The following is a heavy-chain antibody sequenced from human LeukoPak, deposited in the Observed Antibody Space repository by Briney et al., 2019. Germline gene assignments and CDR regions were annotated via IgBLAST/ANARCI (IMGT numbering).Heavy chain of an antibody. D-gene: IGHD4-17*01. V-gene: IGHV3-23*01. CDR2: ISGSDYST. J-gene: IGHJ4*02. CDR1: GFTFSSYA. Sequence: GGSLRLSCAASGFTFSSYAMSWVRQAPGKGLEWVSAISGSDYSTYYADSVKGRFTIPRDTSKNTLYLQMNSLRAEDTAVYYCAKLAVTTFHYFDYWGQGTLVTVSS. CDR3: AKLAVTTFHYFDY.